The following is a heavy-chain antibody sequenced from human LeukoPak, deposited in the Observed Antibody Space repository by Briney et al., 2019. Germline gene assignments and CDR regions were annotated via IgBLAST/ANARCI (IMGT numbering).Heavy chain of an antibody. CDR3: ATSTRTKYSSSWYL. D-gene: IGHD6-13*01. V-gene: IGHV1-24*01. CDR1: GYTLTELS. J-gene: IGHJ4*02. Sequence: ASVKVSCKVSGYTLTELSMHWVRQAPGKGLEWMGGFDPEDGETIYAQKFQGRVTMTEDTSTDTAYMELSSLRSGDTAVYYCATSTRTKYSSSWYLWGQGTLVTVSS. CDR2: FDPEDGET.